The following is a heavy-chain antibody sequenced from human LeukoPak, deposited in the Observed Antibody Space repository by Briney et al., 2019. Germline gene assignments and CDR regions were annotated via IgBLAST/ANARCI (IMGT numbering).Heavy chain of an antibody. CDR3: TTDRGGSWAYFDY. V-gene: IGHV3-15*01. Sequence: PGGSLRLSCAASGFTFSNAWMSWVRQAPGKGLEWVGRIKSKTDGGTTDYAAPVKGRFTISRDDSKNTLYLQMNSLKTEDTAVYHCTTDRGGSWAYFDYWGQGTLVTVSS. CDR2: IKSKTDGGTT. CDR1: GFTFSNAW. J-gene: IGHJ4*02. D-gene: IGHD2-15*01.